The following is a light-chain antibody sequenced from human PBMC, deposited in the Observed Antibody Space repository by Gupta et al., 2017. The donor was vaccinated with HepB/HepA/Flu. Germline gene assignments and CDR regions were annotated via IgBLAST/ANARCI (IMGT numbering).Light chain of an antibody. V-gene: IGLV2-8*01. Sequence: QSAPTQPPSASGSPGQSATISCTGTSSDIGAYNLVSWYQQHPGKAPKLIIYDVFQRPSGVPDRFSGSKSGNTASLTVSGLQAEDEADYYCFSYAGNDNWVFGGGTKVTVL. CDR3: FSYAGNDNWV. CDR2: DVF. J-gene: IGLJ1*01. CDR1: SSDIGAYNL.